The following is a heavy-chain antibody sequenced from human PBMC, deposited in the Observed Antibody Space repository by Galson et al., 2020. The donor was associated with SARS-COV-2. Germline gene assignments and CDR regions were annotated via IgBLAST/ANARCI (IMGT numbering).Heavy chain of an antibody. Sequence: TGGSLRISCAASGFTFNSYYMGWVRQAPGKGLQWVSTVSGNGLNINYVDSVRGRFTISRDNSKNTLHLQMNTLRAEDTALYYCAKIAYDTTGHTVFDYWGQGTLVTVSS. V-gene: IGHV3-23*01. D-gene: IGHD1-1*01. CDR1: GFTFNSYY. J-gene: IGHJ4*02. CDR3: AKIAYDTTGHTVFDY. CDR2: VSGNGLNI.